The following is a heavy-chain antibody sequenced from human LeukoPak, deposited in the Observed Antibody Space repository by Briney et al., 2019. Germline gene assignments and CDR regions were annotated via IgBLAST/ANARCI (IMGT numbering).Heavy chain of an antibody. CDR2: ISSSSSYI. V-gene: IGHV3-21*01. CDR1: GFTFSSYS. CDR3: ARDYSPLKAPSDYDFRAYYGMDV. Sequence: GGSLRLSCAASGFTFSSYSMNWVRQAPGKGLEWVSSISSSSSYIYYADSVKGRFTISRDNAKNSLYLQMNSLRAGDTAVYYCARDYSPLKAPSDYDFRAYYGMDVWGQGTTVTVSS. J-gene: IGHJ6*02. D-gene: IGHD3-3*01.